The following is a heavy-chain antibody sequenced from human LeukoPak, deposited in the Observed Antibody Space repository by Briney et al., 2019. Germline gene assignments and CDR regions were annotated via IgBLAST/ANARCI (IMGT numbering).Heavy chain of an antibody. V-gene: IGHV3-21*06. D-gene: IGHD4-17*01. CDR2: VSFGSSYI. CDR3: ARASTEYAVTDGFDT. J-gene: IGHJ5*02. CDR1: GFTFKDYT. Sequence: KTGGSLRLSCAASGFTFKDYTMNWVRQSPGKGLQWVSYVSFGSSYISYADSLKGRFTISRDDAKSSVYLEVTSLRTDDTAVYYCARASTEYAVTDGFDTWGPGTLVTVSS.